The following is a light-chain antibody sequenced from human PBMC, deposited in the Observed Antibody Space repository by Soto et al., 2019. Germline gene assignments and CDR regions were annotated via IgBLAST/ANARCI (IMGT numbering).Light chain of an antibody. CDR3: YSHAGRTVV. J-gene: IGLJ2*01. V-gene: IGLV2-8*01. Sequence: QSALTQPPSASGSPGQSVTISCSGTSSDVGGYNYVSWYQQHPGKAPKLMIYEISKRPSGVPDRFSGSKSGNTASLTVSGLQAEDEADYYCYSHAGRTVVFGGGTKLTVL. CDR2: EIS. CDR1: SSDVGGYNY.